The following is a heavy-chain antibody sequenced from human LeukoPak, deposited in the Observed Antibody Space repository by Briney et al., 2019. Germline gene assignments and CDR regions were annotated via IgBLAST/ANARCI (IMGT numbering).Heavy chain of an antibody. CDR2: ISSSSSYI. D-gene: IGHD1-26*01. V-gene: IGHV3-21*01. J-gene: IGHJ4*02. CDR3: ATLSGSYYRDY. CDR1: GFTFSSYS. Sequence: GGSLRLSCAASGFTFSSYSMNWVRQAPGKGLEWVSSISSSSSYIYHADSVKGRFTISRDNAKNSLYLQMNSLRAEDTAVCYCATLSGSYYRDYWGQGTLVTVSS.